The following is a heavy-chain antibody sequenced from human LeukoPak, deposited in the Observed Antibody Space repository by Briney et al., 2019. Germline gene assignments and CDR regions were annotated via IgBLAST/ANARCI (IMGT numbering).Heavy chain of an antibody. J-gene: IGHJ4*01. Sequence: QTGGSLRLSCAASGFTFTNYDMSWVRQAPGKGLEWVSGISGSGGRTYYADSVNGRFTISRDYSKNTLYLQMNTLRAEDTAVYYCAKRAGGVAYYFDYWGHGTLVTVSS. CDR3: AKRAGGVAYYFDY. V-gene: IGHV3-23*01. CDR2: ISGSGGRT. D-gene: IGHD2-21*01. CDR1: GFTFTNYD.